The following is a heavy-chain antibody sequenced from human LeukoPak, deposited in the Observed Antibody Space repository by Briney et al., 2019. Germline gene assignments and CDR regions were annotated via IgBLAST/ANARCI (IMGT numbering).Heavy chain of an antibody. J-gene: IGHJ6*02. D-gene: IGHD2-15*01. CDR1: GYTFTGYY. CDR2: INPNSGGT. CDR3: AIETNIAASRGLDV. V-gene: IGHV1-2*02. Sequence: APLTVSCKASGYTFTGYYMHWVRQAPGQGLEWMGWINPNSGGTNYAQKFQGRVTMTRDTSINTAYMDLSRLRSDDTAVYYCAIETNIAASRGLDVWGQGTTVTVSS.